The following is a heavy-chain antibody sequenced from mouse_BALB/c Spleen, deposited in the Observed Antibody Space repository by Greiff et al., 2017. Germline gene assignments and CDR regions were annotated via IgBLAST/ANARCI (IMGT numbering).Heavy chain of an antibody. J-gene: IGHJ4*01. CDR1: GFTFSSFG. CDR3: ARGRAMITSYYAMDY. Sequence: EVQVVESGGGLVQPGGSRKLSCAASGFTFSSFGMHWVRQAPEKGLEWVAYISSGSSTIYYADTVKGRFTISRDNPKNTLFLQMTSLRSEDTAMYYCARGRAMITSYYAMDYWGQGTSVTVSS. V-gene: IGHV5-17*02. CDR2: ISSGSSTI. D-gene: IGHD2-4*01.